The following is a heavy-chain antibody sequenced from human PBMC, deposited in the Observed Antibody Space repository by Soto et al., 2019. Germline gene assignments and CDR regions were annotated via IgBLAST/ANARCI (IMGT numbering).Heavy chain of an antibody. V-gene: IGHV4-59*01. CDR2: VYLSGTT. D-gene: IGHD3-16*01. J-gene: IGHJ5*02. CDR3: ARVQGGLFWLVP. CDR1: GDSLSSYY. Sequence: QVQLQESGPGLVKPSETLSLTCTVSGDSLSSYYWSWIRQPPGKGLEWIGYVYLSGTTNYNPSFKSRVTMSVDTSKNQFSLKLSSVYVADTAVYYCARVQGGLFWLVPWGPGTMVTVSS.